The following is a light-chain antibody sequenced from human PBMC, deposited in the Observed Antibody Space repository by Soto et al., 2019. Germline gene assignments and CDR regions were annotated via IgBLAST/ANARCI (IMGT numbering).Light chain of an antibody. V-gene: IGKV1-9*01. CDR1: QGIRSY. Sequence: DIQLTQSPSFLSASVGDRVTITCRASQGIRSYLAWYQQKPGKAPKLLIYAASTLQSGVPSRFSGSGSGTEFTLTISSLQPEDFATYFCQQLNSYPFGYTFGQGTKLEIK. CDR2: AAS. CDR3: QQLNSYPFGYT. J-gene: IGKJ2*01.